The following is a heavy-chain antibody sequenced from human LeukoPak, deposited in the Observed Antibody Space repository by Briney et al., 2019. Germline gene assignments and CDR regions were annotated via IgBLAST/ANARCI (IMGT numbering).Heavy chain of an antibody. CDR1: GYTFTGYY. CDR2: INPNSGGT. V-gene: IGHV1-2*02. Sequence: ASVKVSCKASGYTFTGYYMHWVRQAPGQGLEWMGWINPNSGGTNYAQKFQGRVTMTRDTSISTAYMELSRLRSDDTAVYYCARSRYYGSGSWGYFDYWGQGTLVTVSS. CDR3: ARSRYYGSGSWGYFDY. J-gene: IGHJ4*02. D-gene: IGHD3-10*01.